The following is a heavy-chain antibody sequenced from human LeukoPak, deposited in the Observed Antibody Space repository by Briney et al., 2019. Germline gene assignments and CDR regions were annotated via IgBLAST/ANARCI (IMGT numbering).Heavy chain of an antibody. CDR2: ISSRSSTI. Sequence: PGGSLRLSCAASGFTFSSYWMSWVRQAPGKGLEWVSYISSRSSTIYYADSVKGRFTISRDNAKNSLYLQMNSLRAEDTAVYYCARESVVVTGLDYWGQGTLVTVSS. V-gene: IGHV3-48*01. D-gene: IGHD2-21*02. CDR1: GFTFSSYW. CDR3: ARESVVVTGLDY. J-gene: IGHJ4*02.